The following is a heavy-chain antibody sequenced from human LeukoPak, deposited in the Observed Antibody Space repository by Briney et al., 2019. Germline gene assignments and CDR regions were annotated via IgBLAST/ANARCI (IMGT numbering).Heavy chain of an antibody. CDR2: IIPIFGTA. Sequence: GASVKVSCKASGGTFSSYAISWVRQAPGQGLEWMGGIIPIFGTANYAQKFQGRVTITADESTSTAYMELSSLRSEDTAVYYCARGSLEWLFIEFDYWGQGTLVTVSS. V-gene: IGHV1-69*13. CDR1: GGTFSSYA. J-gene: IGHJ4*02. CDR3: ARGSLEWLFIEFDY. D-gene: IGHD3-3*01.